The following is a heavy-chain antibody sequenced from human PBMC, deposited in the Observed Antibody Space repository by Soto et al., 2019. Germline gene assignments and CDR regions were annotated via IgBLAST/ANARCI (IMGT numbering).Heavy chain of an antibody. V-gene: IGHV3-33*01. D-gene: IGHD3-22*01. CDR2: IWYDGSKK. Sequence: GGSLRLSCAASGFAFSSSGMHWGGQAPGKGLEWVAIIWYDGSKKYYADSVKGRFTISRDNSKNTVYLQMNSLRAEDTAVYYCARAPFTIYDTSGYYDYWGQGTLVTVSS. CDR3: ARAPFTIYDTSGYYDY. CDR1: GFAFSSSG. J-gene: IGHJ4*02.